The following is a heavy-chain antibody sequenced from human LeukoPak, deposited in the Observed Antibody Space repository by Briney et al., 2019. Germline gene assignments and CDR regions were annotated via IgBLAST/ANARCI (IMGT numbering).Heavy chain of an antibody. D-gene: IGHD1-7*01. Sequence: SETLSLTCTVSGGSISSGDYYWSWIRQPPGKGLEWIGYIYYSGSTNYNPSLKSRVTISVDTSKNQFSLKLSSVTAADTAVYYCATAITNYEPFDYWGQGTLVTVSS. CDR3: ATAITNYEPFDY. V-gene: IGHV4-61*08. CDR1: GGSISSGDYY. J-gene: IGHJ4*02. CDR2: IYYSGST.